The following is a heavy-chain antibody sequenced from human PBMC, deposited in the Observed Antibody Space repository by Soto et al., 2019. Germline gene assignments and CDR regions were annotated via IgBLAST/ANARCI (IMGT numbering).Heavy chain of an antibody. D-gene: IGHD3-10*01. CDR3: ARDGGYYGSGSSYYYYGMDV. Sequence: ASVKVSCKASGYTFTSYGISWVRQAPGQGLEWMGWISAYNGNTNYAQKLQGRVTMTTDTSTSTAYMELRNLRSDDTAVYYCARDGGYYGSGSSYYYYGMDVWGQGTTVTVS. CDR2: ISAYNGNT. J-gene: IGHJ6*02. CDR1: GYTFTSYG. V-gene: IGHV1-18*01.